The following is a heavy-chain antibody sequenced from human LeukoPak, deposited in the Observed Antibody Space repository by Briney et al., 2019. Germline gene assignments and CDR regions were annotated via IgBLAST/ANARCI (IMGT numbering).Heavy chain of an antibody. CDR2: IYTSGST. D-gene: IGHD2-2*01. Sequence: PSETLSLTCTVSGGSISSYYWSWIRQPAGKGLERIGRIYTSGSTNYNPSLKSRVTMSVDASKNQFSLKLSSVTAADTAVYYCARGEVVPAATTHYYYYGMDVWGQGTTVTVSS. J-gene: IGHJ6*02. V-gene: IGHV4-4*07. CDR1: GGSISSYY. CDR3: ARGEVVPAATTHYYYYGMDV.